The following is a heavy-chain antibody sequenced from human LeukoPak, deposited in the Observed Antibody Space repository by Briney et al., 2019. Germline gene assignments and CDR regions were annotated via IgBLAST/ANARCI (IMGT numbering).Heavy chain of an antibody. CDR2: IYSGGMT. CDR1: GFTVSSNY. Sequence: GGSLRLSCAVSGFTVSSNYMNWVRQTPGKGLEWVSVIYSGGMTYYADSVKGRFTISRDTSNNTLYLQMVSLRDEDTAVYYCARERRYCSGDNCYSGYDYWGRGTLVTVSS. CDR3: ARERRYCSGDNCYSGYDY. D-gene: IGHD2-15*01. J-gene: IGHJ4*02. V-gene: IGHV3-53*01.